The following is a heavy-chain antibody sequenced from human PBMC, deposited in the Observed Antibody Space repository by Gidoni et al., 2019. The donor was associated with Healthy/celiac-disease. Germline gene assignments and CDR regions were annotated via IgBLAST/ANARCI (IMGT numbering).Heavy chain of an antibody. CDR3: ARDRGATDYYYYYYYMDV. CDR2: IYTSGST. Sequence: QVQLQESGPGLVKPSETLSLTCPVSGGSISSYYWSWIRQPAGKGLEWIGRIYTSGSTNYNPSLKSRVTMSVDTSKNQFSLKLSSVTAADTAVYYCARDRGATDYYYYYYYMDVWGKGTTVTVSS. V-gene: IGHV4-4*07. CDR1: GGSISSYY. J-gene: IGHJ6*03. D-gene: IGHD1-26*01.